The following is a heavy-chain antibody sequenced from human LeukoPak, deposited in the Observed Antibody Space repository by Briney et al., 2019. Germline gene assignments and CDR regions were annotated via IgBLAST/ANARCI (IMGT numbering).Heavy chain of an antibody. V-gene: IGHV3-72*01. J-gene: IGHJ4*02. Sequence: GGSLRLSCAASGFTFSDHYMDWVRQAPGKGLEWVGRSKNKANSYITQYAAFVQGRFTISKDDSKNSLYLQINSLKTEDTAVYYCARDDGGQGDYWGQGTLVTVSS. CDR1: GFTFSDHY. CDR3: ARDDGGQGDY. D-gene: IGHD2-15*01. CDR2: SKNKANSYIT.